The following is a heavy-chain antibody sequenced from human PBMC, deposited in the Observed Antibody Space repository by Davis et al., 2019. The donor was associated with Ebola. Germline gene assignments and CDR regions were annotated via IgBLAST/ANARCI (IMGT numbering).Heavy chain of an antibody. CDR3: ASSGGGDSSGYYRYYYYYGMDV. CDR1: GGSISSGGYY. Sequence: LRLSCTVSGGSISSGGYYWSWIRQHPGKGLEWIGYIYYSGSTYYNPSLKSRVTISVDTSKNQFSLKLSSVTAADTAVYYCASSGGGDSSGYYRYYYYYGMDVWGQGTTVTVSS. V-gene: IGHV4-31*03. D-gene: IGHD3-22*01. J-gene: IGHJ6*02. CDR2: IYYSGST.